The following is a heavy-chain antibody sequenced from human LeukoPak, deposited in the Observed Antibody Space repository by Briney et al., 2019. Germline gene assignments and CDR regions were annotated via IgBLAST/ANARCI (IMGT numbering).Heavy chain of an antibody. CDR2: ISWNSGSI. J-gene: IGHJ4*02. D-gene: IGHD3-22*01. CDR1: GFTFDDYA. V-gene: IGHV3-9*01. CDR3: AKDRFNTIAFYFDY. Sequence: PGGSLRLSCAASGFTFDDYAMHWVRQAPGKGLEWVSGISWNSGSIGYAGSVKGRFTISRDNSKNTLYLQMNSLRAEDTAVYYCAKDRFNTIAFYFDYWGQGTLVTVSS.